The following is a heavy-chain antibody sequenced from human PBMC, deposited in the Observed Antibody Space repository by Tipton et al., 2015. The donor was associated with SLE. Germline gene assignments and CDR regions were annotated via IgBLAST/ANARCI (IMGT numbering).Heavy chain of an antibody. D-gene: IGHD5-12*01. J-gene: IGHJ6*02. V-gene: IGHV3-74*01. CDR1: GFTFSDYR. CDR3: AREKPGYGMDYYGMDV. CDR2: SDDRST. Sequence: SLRLSCVASGFTFSDYRMHWVRQAPGKGLVWVSHSDDRSTSYADSVRGRFTISRDNARNTVSLQMNSLRAEDTAVYYCAREKPGYGMDYYGMDVWGQGTTVIVSS.